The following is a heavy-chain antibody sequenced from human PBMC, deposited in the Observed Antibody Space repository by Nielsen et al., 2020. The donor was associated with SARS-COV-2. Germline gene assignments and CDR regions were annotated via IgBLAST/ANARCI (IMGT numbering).Heavy chain of an antibody. V-gene: IGHV3-64D*06. D-gene: IGHD3-3*01. CDR2: ISSNGGST. Sequence: GESLKISCSASGFTFSSYAMHWVRQAPGKGLEYVSAISSNGGSTYYADSVKGRFTISRDNSKNTLYLQMSSLRAEDTAVYYCVKTRDFWSGGKYFDYWGQGTLVTVSS. CDR1: GFTFSSYA. J-gene: IGHJ4*02. CDR3: VKTRDFWSGGKYFDY.